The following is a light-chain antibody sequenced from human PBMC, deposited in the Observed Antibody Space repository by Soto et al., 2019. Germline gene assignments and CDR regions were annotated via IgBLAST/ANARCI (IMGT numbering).Light chain of an antibody. CDR2: GAS. Sequence: EIVLTQSPGTLSLSPGERATLSCRAIQSINSRYLAWYQQKPGHAPRLLIYGASSRATGIPDRFSGSGSGTDFTLTISRREPEDFAVYYCQHFGSSPGFTFGPGTIVDIK. CDR3: QHFGSSPGFT. J-gene: IGKJ3*01. CDR1: QSINSRY. V-gene: IGKV3-20*01.